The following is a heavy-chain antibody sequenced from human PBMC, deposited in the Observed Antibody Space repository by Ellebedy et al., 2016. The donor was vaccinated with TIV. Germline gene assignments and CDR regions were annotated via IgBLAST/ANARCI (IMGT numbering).Heavy chain of an antibody. D-gene: IGHD1-26*01. CDR1: CFTFSNYV. V-gene: IGHV3-23*01. CDR2: ISHSGGGT. J-gene: IGHJ4*02. Sequence: GESLKISCAASCFTFSNYVLGWVRQPPGKGVEWVSSISHSGGGTYFTDYVEGRCTISRDNAKNSLYLQMNSLRAEDTAVYYCARDLGELLPALNFDDWGQGSLVTVS. CDR3: ARDLGELLPALNFDD.